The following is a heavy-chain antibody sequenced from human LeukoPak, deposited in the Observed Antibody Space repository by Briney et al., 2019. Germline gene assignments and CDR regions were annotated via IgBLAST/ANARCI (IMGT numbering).Heavy chain of an antibody. CDR3: ARHGGGGESYPRVFDY. Sequence: PSETLSLTCTVSGGSISSYYWSWIRQPAGKGLEWIGYIYYSGSTNYNPSLKSRVTISVDTSKNQFSLKLSSVTAADTAMYYCARHGGGGESYPRVFDYWGRGNLVTVSS. CDR2: IYYSGST. CDR1: GGSISSYY. J-gene: IGHJ4*02. V-gene: IGHV4-59*08. D-gene: IGHD1-26*01.